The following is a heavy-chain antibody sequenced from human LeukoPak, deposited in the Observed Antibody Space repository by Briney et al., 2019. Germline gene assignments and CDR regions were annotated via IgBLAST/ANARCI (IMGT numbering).Heavy chain of an antibody. J-gene: IGHJ6*03. D-gene: IGHD3-3*01. CDR1: GFTFSSYW. Sequence: GGSLRLSCAASGFTFSSYWMHWVRQAPGKGLVSVSRINTDGNNTNYADSVKGRFTISRDNAKNTLYLQMNSLRAEDTAVYYCARGGVVILVGGYMDVWGKGTTVTVSS. CDR2: INTDGNNT. V-gene: IGHV3-74*01. CDR3: ARGGVVILVGGYMDV.